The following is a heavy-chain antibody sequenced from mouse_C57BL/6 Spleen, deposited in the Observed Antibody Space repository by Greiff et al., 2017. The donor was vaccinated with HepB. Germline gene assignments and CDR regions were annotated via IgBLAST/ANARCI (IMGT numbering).Heavy chain of an antibody. D-gene: IGHD1-1*01. Sequence: QVQLQQPGAELVKPGASVKMSCKASGYTFTSYWITWVKQRPGQGLEWIGDIYPGSGSTNYNEKFKSKATLTVDTSSSTASMQLSGLTSEDSAVYYCAKSAYYSYAMDYWGQGTSVTVSS. CDR1: GYTFTSYW. CDR3: AKSAYYSYAMDY. J-gene: IGHJ4*01. CDR2: IYPGSGST. V-gene: IGHV1-55*01.